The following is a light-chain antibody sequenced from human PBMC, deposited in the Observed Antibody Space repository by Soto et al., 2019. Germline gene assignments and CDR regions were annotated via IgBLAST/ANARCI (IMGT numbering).Light chain of an antibody. CDR3: QQLHTYPFT. Sequence: DMQLTQSPSFLSASVGDRVTITCRASQGIDSYLAWYQQKPGKAPKLLIYPASTLEGGVPSRFSVSGSGTEFTLTSSTLQPEDFATYSCQQLHTYPFTFGGGTKVEIQ. J-gene: IGKJ4*01. CDR2: PAS. CDR1: QGIDSY. V-gene: IGKV1-9*01.